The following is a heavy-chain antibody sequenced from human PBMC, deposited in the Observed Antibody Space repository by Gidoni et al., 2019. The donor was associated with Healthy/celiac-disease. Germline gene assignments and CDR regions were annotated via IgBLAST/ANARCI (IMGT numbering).Heavy chain of an antibody. J-gene: IGHJ5*02. CDR1: GYSFTSYW. V-gene: IGHV5-51*01. D-gene: IGHD3-10*01. CDR3: ARRDGSGSPLLGWFDP. CDR2: IYPGDSDT. Sequence: EVQLVPSGAAVKKPGESLKISCKGSGYSFTSYWIGWVRQMPGKGLEWMGIIYPGDSDTRYSPSFQGQVTISADKSISTAYLQWSSLKASDTAMYYCARRDGSGSPLLGWFDPWGQGTLVTVSS.